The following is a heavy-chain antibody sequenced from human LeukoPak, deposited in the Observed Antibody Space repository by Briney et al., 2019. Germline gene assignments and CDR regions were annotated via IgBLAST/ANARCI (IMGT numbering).Heavy chain of an antibody. J-gene: IGHJ2*01. Sequence: ASVKVSCKASGYTFTGYYIYWVRQAPGQGLECMGGINPNSGDTNYAQKFQGRVTMTGDTSISTAYMELRRLTSDETALYYCARGDSYFDLWGRGTLVTVSS. CDR1: GYTFTGYY. V-gene: IGHV1-2*02. CDR2: INPNSGDT. CDR3: ARGDSYFDL.